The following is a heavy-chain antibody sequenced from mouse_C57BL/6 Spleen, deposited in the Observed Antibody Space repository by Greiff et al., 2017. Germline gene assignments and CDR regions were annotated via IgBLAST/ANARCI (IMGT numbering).Heavy chain of an antibody. V-gene: IGHV14-3*01. CDR1: GFNIKNTY. J-gene: IGHJ4*01. CDR2: IDPANGNT. CDR3: ACITTVVGRYAMDY. Sequence: VQLQQSVAELVRPGASVKLSCTASGFNIKNTYMHWVKQRPEQGLEWIGRIDPANGNTKYAPKFQGKATLTADTASNPAYLQLRSLTSEDTAIYYCACITTVVGRYAMDYWGQGTSVTVSS. D-gene: IGHD1-1*01.